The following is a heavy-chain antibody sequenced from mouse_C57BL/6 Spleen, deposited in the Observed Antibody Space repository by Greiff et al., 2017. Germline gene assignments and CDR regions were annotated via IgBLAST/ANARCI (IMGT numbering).Heavy chain of an antibody. CDR3: ARGGLLRSYPDY. Sequence: QVQLKQPGAELVKPGASVKMSCKASGYTFTSYWITWVKQRPGQGLEWIGDIYPGSGSTNYNEKFKSKATLTVDTSSSTAYMQLSSLTSEDSAVYYCARGGLLRSYPDYWGQGTTLTVSS. CDR2: IYPGSGST. J-gene: IGHJ2*01. V-gene: IGHV1-55*01. D-gene: IGHD1-1*01. CDR1: GYTFTSYW.